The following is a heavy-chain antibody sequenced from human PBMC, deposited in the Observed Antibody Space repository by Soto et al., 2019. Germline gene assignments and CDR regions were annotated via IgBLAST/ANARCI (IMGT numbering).Heavy chain of an antibody. V-gene: IGHV1-69*01. D-gene: IGHD3-10*01. Sequence: QVQLVQAGAEVKKPGSSVKVACKASGGTFSSYAMSWVRQAPGQGLEWRGGLIPIFGTANYAQKFQSRVTITADESTSTAYMELSSLRSEDTAVYYCARDTFTDYYGSGIDYWGQGTLVTVSS. J-gene: IGHJ4*02. CDR2: LIPIFGTA. CDR1: GGTFSSYA. CDR3: ARDTFTDYYGSGIDY.